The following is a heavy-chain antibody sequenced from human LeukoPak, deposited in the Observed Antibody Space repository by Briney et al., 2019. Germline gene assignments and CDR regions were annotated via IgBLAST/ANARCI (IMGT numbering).Heavy chain of an antibody. Sequence: PGGSLRLSCAASGFTFSSYEMNWVRQAPGKGLEWVSYISGGASTIYYADSVKGRFTISRDNAKNSLFLQMNSLRAEDTAVYYCAREGRDDQYFHHWGQGTLVTVSS. CDR3: AREGRDDQYFHH. CDR2: ISGGASTI. J-gene: IGHJ4*02. CDR1: GFTFSSYE. D-gene: IGHD1-1*01. V-gene: IGHV3-48*03.